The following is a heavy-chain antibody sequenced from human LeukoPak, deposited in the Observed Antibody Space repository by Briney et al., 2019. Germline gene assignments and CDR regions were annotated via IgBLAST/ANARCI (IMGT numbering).Heavy chain of an antibody. V-gene: IGHV4-34*01. CDR2: INHSGST. D-gene: IGHD6-13*01. CDR3: ARKRRSSSWYPYYYYYYGMDV. Sequence: PSETLSLTCAVYGGSSSGYYWSWIRQPPGKGREWIGEINHSGSTNYNPSLKSRVTISVDTSKNQFSLKLSSVTAADTAVYYCARKRRSSSWYPYYYYYYGMDVWGQGTTVTVSS. CDR1: GGSSSGYY. J-gene: IGHJ6*02.